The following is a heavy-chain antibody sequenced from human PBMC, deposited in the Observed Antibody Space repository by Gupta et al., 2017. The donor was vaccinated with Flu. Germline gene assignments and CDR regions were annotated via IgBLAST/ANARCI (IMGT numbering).Heavy chain of an antibody. V-gene: IGHV3-30*18. D-gene: IGHD6-19*01. CDR1: GFIFSSYG. CDR3: AKVVAGTANFFDF. Sequence: QVHLVESGGGVVQPGRSLRLSCAASGFIFSSYGMHWVRQAPGKGLEWVAAISYDGKNKYYADSVKGRFTISRDISRNTLYLQMNSLRTEDTAVFYCAKVVAGTANFFDFWGQGTLVTVSS. CDR2: ISYDGKNK. J-gene: IGHJ4*02.